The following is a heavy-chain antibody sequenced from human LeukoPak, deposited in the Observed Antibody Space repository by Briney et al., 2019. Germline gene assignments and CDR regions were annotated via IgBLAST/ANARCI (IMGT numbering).Heavy chain of an antibody. CDR3: ARDCSGGSCAHAFDI. J-gene: IGHJ3*02. Sequence: GGSLRLSCAASGFTFSSYSMNWVRQAPGKGLEWVSSISSSSSYIYYADSVKGRFTISRDNAKNSLYLQMNSLRAEDTAVYYCARDCSGGSCAHAFDIWGQGTMVTVSS. CDR1: GFTFSSYS. D-gene: IGHD2-15*01. V-gene: IGHV3-21*01. CDR2: ISSSSSYI.